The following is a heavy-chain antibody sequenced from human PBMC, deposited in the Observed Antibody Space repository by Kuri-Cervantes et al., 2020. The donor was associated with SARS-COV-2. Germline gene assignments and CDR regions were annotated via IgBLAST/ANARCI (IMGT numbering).Heavy chain of an antibody. Sequence: SETLSLTCTVSGGSISSSSYYWGWIRQPPGKGLERIGSIYYSGSTYYNPSLKSRVTISVDTSKNQFSLKLSSVTAADTAVYYCARSIAAAGTGMGYMDVWGTGTTVTVSS. V-gene: IGHV4-39*01. CDR1: GGSISSSSYY. CDR3: ARSIAAAGTGMGYMDV. CDR2: IYYSGST. J-gene: IGHJ6*03. D-gene: IGHD6-13*01.